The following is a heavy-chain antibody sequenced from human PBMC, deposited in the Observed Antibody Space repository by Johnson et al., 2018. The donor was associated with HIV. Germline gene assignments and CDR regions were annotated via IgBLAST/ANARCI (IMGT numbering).Heavy chain of an antibody. J-gene: IGHJ3*02. D-gene: IGHD5-18*01. CDR2: ISSSGTTI. Sequence: QVQLVESGGGLVKPGGSLRLSCVASGFTFSDYHMSWIRQAPGKGLEWVSYISSSGTTIYYAASVKGRFTISRDNAKNSLYPQMNSLRAEDTAVYYCARGGYSYGLIRADTFNIWGQGTRVTVSS. CDR1: GFTFSDYH. V-gene: IGHV3-11*04. CDR3: ARGGYSYGLIRADTFNI.